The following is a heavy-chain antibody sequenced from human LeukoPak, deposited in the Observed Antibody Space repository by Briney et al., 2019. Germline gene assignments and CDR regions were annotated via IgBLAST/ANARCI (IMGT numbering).Heavy chain of an antibody. J-gene: IGHJ5*02. V-gene: IGHV4-31*03. CDR3: ARDLDNWFDP. CDR1: GGSISSADFY. Sequence: SQTLSLTCTVSGGSISSADFYWSWIRQHPGKGLEWIGYIYYSGRSYSYPSLRSRITMSIDTSKNQFSLKLTSVTAADTAVYYCARDLDNWFDPWGQGTLVTVSS. CDR2: IYYSGRS.